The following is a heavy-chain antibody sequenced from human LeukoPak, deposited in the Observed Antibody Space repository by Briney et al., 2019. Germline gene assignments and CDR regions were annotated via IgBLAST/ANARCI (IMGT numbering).Heavy chain of an antibody. V-gene: IGHV5-51*01. Sequence: GESLKISCKGSGYRFTNYWIGWVRQMPGKGLEWMGIIYPGDSDTRNSPSFQGQVTISADKSISTAYLQWSSLKASDTAIYYCARHGVVAGSYYFGMDVWGQGTTVTVSS. CDR2: IYPGDSDT. CDR3: ARHGVVAGSYYFGMDV. D-gene: IGHD6-19*01. J-gene: IGHJ6*02. CDR1: GYRFTNYW.